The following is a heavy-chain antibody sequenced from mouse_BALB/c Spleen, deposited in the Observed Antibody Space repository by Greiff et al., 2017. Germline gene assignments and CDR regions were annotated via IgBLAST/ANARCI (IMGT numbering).Heavy chain of an antibody. CDR2: ISSGSSTI. Sequence: EVKLMESGGGLVQPGGSRKLSCAASGFTFSSFGMHWVRQAPEKGLEWVAYISSGSSTIYYADTVKGRFTISRDNPKNTLFLQMTSLRSEDTAMYYCARKIDYYGSSYYAMDYWGQGTSVTVSS. CDR1: GFTFSSFG. V-gene: IGHV5-17*02. J-gene: IGHJ4*01. D-gene: IGHD1-1*01. CDR3: ARKIDYYGSSYYAMDY.